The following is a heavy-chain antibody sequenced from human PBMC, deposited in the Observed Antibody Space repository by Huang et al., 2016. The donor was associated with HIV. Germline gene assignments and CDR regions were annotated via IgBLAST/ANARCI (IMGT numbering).Heavy chain of an antibody. D-gene: IGHD6-19*01. CDR2: ISAYNVHT. V-gene: IGHV1-18*01. CDR1: GYTFTSYG. J-gene: IGHJ4*02. Sequence: QVQLVQSGAEVKKPGASVKVSCKASGYTFTSYGISWVRQAPGQGLVWMGLISAYNVHTKYAQKLQGRVTMTTETSTSTAYMELRSLRADDTAVYYCARDRGAVAGTSPGYWGQGTLVTVSS. CDR3: ARDRGAVAGTSPGY.